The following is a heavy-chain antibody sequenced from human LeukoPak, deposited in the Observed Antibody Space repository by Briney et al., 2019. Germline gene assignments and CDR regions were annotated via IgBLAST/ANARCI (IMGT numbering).Heavy chain of an antibody. D-gene: IGHD2-2*01. V-gene: IGHV3-21*01. J-gene: IGHJ4*02. CDR2: ISSSSSYI. Sequence: NPGGSLRLSCAASGFTFSSHSMNWVRQAPGKGLEWVSSISSSSSYIYYADSVKGRFTISRDNAKNSLYLQMNSLRAEDTAVYYCARGGGYCSSTSCYYFDYWGQGTLVTVSS. CDR3: ARGGGYCSSTSCYYFDY. CDR1: GFTFSSHS.